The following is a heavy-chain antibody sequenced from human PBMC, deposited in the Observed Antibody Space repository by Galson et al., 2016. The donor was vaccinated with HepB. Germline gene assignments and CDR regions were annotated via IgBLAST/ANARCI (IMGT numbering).Heavy chain of an antibody. CDR3: ARDLRAYCGGDCPADF. V-gene: IGHV3-48*01. D-gene: IGHD2-21*01. CDR2: ISTGSNTI. J-gene: IGHJ4*02. CDR1: GFTFSSYS. Sequence: SLRLSCAASGFTFSSYSMNWARQAPGKGLEWVSYISTGSNTIYYADSVRGRFTVSRDNVKNSLYLQMNSLSAEDTAVYYCARDLRAYCGGDCPADFWGQGTLVAVSS.